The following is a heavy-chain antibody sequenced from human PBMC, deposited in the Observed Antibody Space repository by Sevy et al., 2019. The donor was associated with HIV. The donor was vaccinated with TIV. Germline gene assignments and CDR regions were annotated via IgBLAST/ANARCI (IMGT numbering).Heavy chain of an antibody. V-gene: IGHV1-69*06. D-gene: IGHD3-10*01. CDR3: ARPSGGPYGSGSDGDAFDI. J-gene: IGHJ3*02. Sequence: ASVKVSCKASGGTFSSYASSWVRQAPGQGLEWMGGIIPIFGTANYSQKFQGRVTITADKSTSTAYMELSSLRSEDTAVYYCARPSGGPYGSGSDGDAFDIWGQGTMVTVSS. CDR2: IIPIFGTA. CDR1: GGTFSSYA.